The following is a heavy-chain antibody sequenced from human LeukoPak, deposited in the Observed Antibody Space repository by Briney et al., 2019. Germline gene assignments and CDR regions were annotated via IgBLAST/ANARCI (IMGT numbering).Heavy chain of an antibody. CDR2: ISSSGSTI. CDR3: ARGEGYGSGSYSGIGPNYYYYYGMDV. J-gene: IGHJ6*02. V-gene: IGHV3-48*03. Sequence: GSLRLSCAASGFTFSSYEMNWVRQAPGKGLEWVSYISSSGSTIYYADSVKGRFTISRDNAKNSLYLQMNSLRAEDTAVYYCARGEGYGSGSYSGIGPNYYYYYGMDVWGQGTTVTVSS. D-gene: IGHD3-10*01. CDR1: GFTFSSYE.